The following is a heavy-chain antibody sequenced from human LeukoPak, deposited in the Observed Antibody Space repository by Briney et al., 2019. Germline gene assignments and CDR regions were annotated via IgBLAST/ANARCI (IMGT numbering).Heavy chain of an antibody. CDR3: PRDNS. CDR2: ISSNSSYI. V-gene: IGHV3-21*01. Sequence: PGWSLRLSCAAAECTFSSYSMSLGHQAPRKVLEWGSSISSNSSYIYYADSQKGLFTISRDNAKNSLYLQRNILRAENTALYYCPRDNSWGPGNLVTASS. J-gene: IGHJ5*01. CDR1: ECTFSSYS.